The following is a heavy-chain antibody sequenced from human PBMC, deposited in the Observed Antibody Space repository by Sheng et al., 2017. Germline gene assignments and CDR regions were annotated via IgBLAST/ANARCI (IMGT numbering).Heavy chain of an antibody. CDR2: IIPILGIA. D-gene: IGHD2-15*01. CDR1: GGTFSSYA. V-gene: IGHV1-69*04. Sequence: QVQLVQSGAEVKKPGSSVKVSCKASGGTFSSYAISWVRQAPGQGLEWMGGIIPILGIANYAQKFQGRVTITADKSTSTAYMELSSLRSEDTAVYYCARPSGVAKGLGRVSYYYYYMDVWGKGTTVTVSS. CDR3: ARPSGVAKGLGRVSYYYYYMDV. J-gene: IGHJ6*03.